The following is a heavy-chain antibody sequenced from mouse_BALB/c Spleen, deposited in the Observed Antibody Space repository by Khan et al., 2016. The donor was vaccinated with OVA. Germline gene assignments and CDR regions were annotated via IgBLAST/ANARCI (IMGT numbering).Heavy chain of an antibody. V-gene: IGHV3-2*02. CDR3: ARTARIKY. J-gene: IGHJ2*01. CDR2: ISYSGST. D-gene: IGHD1-2*01. CDR1: GYSITSGYG. Sequence: EVQLQESGPGLVKPSQSLSLTCTVTGYSITSGYGWNWIRQFPGNKLEWMGYISYSGSTNYNTSLKSRISITRDTSKNQFFLQLNSVTTDDTATYYCARTARIKYWGQGTTLTFSS.